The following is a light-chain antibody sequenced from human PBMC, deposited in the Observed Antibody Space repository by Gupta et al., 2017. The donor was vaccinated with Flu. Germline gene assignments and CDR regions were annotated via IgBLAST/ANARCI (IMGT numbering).Light chain of an antibody. CDR3: SSYSATGALAL. J-gene: IGLJ2*01. V-gene: IGLV2-14*03. CDR2: DVN. Sequence: QSALTQPAPVSGPAGRSTNLPCTGTSSAIGNHDYVPWYQQSPGVAPKLMIYDVNNRPSGISDRFFGSKSGNTASLTISGLQAEDEADYYCSSYSATGALALFGGGTKVTVL. CDR1: SSAIGNHDY.